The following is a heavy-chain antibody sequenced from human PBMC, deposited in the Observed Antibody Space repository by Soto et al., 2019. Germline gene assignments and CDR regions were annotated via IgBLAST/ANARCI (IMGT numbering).Heavy chain of an antibody. D-gene: IGHD6-13*01. CDR2: ISSNGGST. CDR3: ARAPPPWVFAFDI. V-gene: IGHV3-64*01. Sequence: LRLPYTAAEVTFSSYAIHCVRQAPGKGLEYVSAISSNGGSTYYANSVKGRFTISRDNSKNTLYLQMGSLRAEDMAVFYCARAPPPWVFAFDIRRQRSMDTVFS. J-gene: IGHJ3*02. CDR1: EVTFSSYA.